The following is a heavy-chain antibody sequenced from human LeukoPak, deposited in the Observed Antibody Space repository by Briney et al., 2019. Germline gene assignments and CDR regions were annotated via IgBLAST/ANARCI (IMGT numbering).Heavy chain of an antibody. J-gene: IGHJ6*02. CDR3: ARVYSSSPMGGDYYGMDV. D-gene: IGHD6-13*01. V-gene: IGHV1-69*04. Sequence: SVKVSCKASGGTFSSYAISWVRQAPGQGLEWMGRIIPILGIANYAQKFQGRVTITADKSTSTAYMELSSLRSEDTAVYYCARVYSSSPMGGDYYGMDVLGQGTTVTVSS. CDR1: GGTFSSYA. CDR2: IIPILGIA.